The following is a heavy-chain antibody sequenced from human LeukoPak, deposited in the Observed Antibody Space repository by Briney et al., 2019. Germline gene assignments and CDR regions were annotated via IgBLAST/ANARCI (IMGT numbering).Heavy chain of an antibody. CDR2: ISGSGGST. J-gene: IGHJ4*02. V-gene: IGHV3-23*01. D-gene: IGHD2-15*01. CDR3: AKDLGIVVVAATSFDY. CDR1: GFTFSSYA. Sequence: PGGSQRLSCAASGFTFSSYATSWVRQAPGKGLEWVSGISGSGGSTYYADSVKGRLTISRDNSKNTLYLQMNSLRAEDTAVYYCAKDLGIVVVAATSFDYWGQGTLVTVSS.